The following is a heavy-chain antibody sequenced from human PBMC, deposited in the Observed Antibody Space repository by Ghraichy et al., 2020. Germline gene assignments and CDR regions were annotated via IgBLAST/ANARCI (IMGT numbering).Heavy chain of an antibody. CDR2: IFHSGST. CDR3: AREIDQLRYFDS. CDR1: GDSIISNNW. D-gene: IGHD2-2*01. V-gene: IGHV4-4*02. Sequence: SETLSLTCAVSGDSIISNNWWSWVRQPPGKGLEWIGEIFHSGSTNYNPSLKSRITISLDKSKNQFSPKMTSVTAADTAVYYCAREIDQLRYFDSWGQGTLVTVSS. J-gene: IGHJ4*02.